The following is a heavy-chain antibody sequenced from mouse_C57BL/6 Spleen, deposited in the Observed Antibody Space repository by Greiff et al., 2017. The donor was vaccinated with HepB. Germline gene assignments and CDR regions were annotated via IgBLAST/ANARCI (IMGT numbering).Heavy chain of an antibody. CDR3: AREGATVVATGFDY. Sequence: VQLQQPGAELVKPGASVKLSCKASGYTFTSYWMHWVKQRPGQGLEWIGMIHPNSGSTNYNEKFKSKATLTVDKSSSTAYMQLSSLTSEDSAVYYCAREGATVVATGFDYWGQGTTLTVSS. CDR1: GYTFTSYW. CDR2: IHPNSGST. J-gene: IGHJ2*01. D-gene: IGHD1-1*01. V-gene: IGHV1-64*01.